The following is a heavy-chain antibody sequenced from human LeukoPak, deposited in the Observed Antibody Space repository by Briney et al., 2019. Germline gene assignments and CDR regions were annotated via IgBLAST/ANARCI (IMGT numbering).Heavy chain of an antibody. CDR3: ARTEYCSPTSCKYASF. Sequence: GGSLRLSCAASGFTFSSNWMHWVRQAPGKGLVWVSQISSDGSSTNYADSVKGRFTISRDNAKNTLYLQLNSLRAEDTAVYYCARTEYCSPTSCKYASFWGQGTMVTASS. CDR2: ISSDGSST. CDR1: GFTFSSNW. D-gene: IGHD2-2*01. V-gene: IGHV3-74*01. J-gene: IGHJ3*01.